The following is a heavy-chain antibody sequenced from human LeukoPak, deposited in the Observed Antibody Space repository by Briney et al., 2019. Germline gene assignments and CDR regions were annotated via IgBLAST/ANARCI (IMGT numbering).Heavy chain of an antibody. D-gene: IGHD6-19*01. V-gene: IGHV3-21*01. Sequence: GGSLRLSCAASGFTFSTYSMNWVRQAPGKGLEWVASITSPVGHIYYADSLKGRITISRDNAKSSLYLQMNSLRVEDTAVYYCATDGQSSGWYGFDYWGQGTLATVSS. CDR2: ITSPVGHI. J-gene: IGHJ4*02. CDR1: GFTFSTYS. CDR3: ATDGQSSGWYGFDY.